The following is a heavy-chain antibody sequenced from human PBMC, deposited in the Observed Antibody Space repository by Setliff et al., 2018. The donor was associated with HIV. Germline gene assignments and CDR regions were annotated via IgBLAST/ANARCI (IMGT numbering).Heavy chain of an antibody. CDR3: ASDISPDDGYNRLHYFDY. CDR1: GGSINSRSYY. Sequence: PSETLSLTCTVSGGSINSRSYYWAWIRQPPGKGLEWVASIYFSGTPYYNPSLKNRVTISVDTSKNQFSLRLNSVTAADTAVYYCASDISPDDGYNRLHYFDYWGQGTLVSVSS. J-gene: IGHJ4*02. CDR2: IYFSGTP. V-gene: IGHV4-39*01. D-gene: IGHD5-12*01.